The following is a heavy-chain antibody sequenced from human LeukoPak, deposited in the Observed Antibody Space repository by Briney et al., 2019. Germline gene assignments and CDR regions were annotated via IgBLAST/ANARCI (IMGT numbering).Heavy chain of an antibody. V-gene: IGHV5-51*01. J-gene: IGHJ4*02. D-gene: IGHD2-15*01. CDR3: ARLAGYCTGGSCYFDY. CDR1: GYSFTNSW. Sequence: GESLKIPCKGSGYSFTNSWISWVRQMPGKGLEWMGIIYPGDSDTRYSPSFQGQVTFSGDKYISTTYLQWSSMKASDTAMYYCARLAGYCTGGSCYFDYWGQGTVVSVSS. CDR2: IYPGDSDT.